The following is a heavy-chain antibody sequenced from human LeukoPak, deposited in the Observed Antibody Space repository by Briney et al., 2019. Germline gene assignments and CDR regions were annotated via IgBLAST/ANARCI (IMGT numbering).Heavy chain of an antibody. V-gene: IGHV3-15*01. J-gene: IGHJ6*03. CDR3: TGYCSGGSCYSLFYYYYYMDV. CDR1: GFNFSNAW. CDR2: IKSKTDGGTT. Sequence: PGGSLRLSCAASGFNFSNAWMSWVRQAPGKGLEWVGSIKSKTDGGTTDYAAPVKGRFTISRDDSKNTLYLQMNSLKTEDTAVYYCTGYCSGGSCYSLFYYYYYMDVWGKGTTVTVSS. D-gene: IGHD2-15*01.